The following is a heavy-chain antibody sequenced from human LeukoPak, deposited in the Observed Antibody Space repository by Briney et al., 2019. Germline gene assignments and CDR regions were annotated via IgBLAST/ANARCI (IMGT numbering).Heavy chain of an antibody. CDR1: GFTLSSNY. Sequence: LGGSLRLSCAASGFTLSSNYMRWVRQAPGKGREWVSVIYSGGSTNYSDSVKGRFNISKDKSKNDLYLQMNSLRADVSALYYCAREYRWGSYYFDYWGQGTLVTVSS. V-gene: IGHV3-53*01. J-gene: IGHJ4*02. CDR3: AREYRWGSYYFDY. D-gene: IGHD3-16*01. CDR2: IYSGGST.